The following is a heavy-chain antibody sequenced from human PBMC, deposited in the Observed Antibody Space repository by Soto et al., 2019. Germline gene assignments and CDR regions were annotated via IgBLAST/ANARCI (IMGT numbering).Heavy chain of an antibody. CDR3: ARGVVETSSLCLDP. D-gene: IGHD6-6*01. Sequence: GASVKVSCMASGYTFTNNDINWVRQAPGQGLEWVGWMNTNTNTTDSAEVFGGIVSLTCHTSISTAYMQMTSLKIDDTAVYYCARGVVETSSLCLDPWGQGTLVTVSS. CDR1: GYTFTNND. V-gene: IGHV1-8*01. J-gene: IGHJ5*02. CDR2: MNTNTNTT.